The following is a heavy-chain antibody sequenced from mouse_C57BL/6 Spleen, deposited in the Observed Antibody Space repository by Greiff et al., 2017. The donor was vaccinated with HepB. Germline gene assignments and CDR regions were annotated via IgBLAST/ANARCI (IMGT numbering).Heavy chain of an antibody. Sequence: VQLQQPGAELVKPGASVKMSCKASGYTFTSYWITWVKQRPGQGLEWIGDIYPGSGSTNYNEKFKSKATLTVDTSSRTAYMQLSSLTSEDSAVYYCARRGIYYYGSSLSYWGQGTTLTVSS. V-gene: IGHV1-55*01. CDR2: IYPGSGST. D-gene: IGHD1-1*01. CDR1: GYTFTSYW. J-gene: IGHJ2*01. CDR3: ARRGIYYYGSSLSY.